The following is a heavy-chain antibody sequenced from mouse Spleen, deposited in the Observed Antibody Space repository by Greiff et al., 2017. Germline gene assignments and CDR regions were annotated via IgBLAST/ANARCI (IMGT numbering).Heavy chain of an antibody. CDR3: ARYYWGFDY. D-gene: IGHD1-1*01. CDR2: INYDGSST. V-gene: IGHV5-16*01. CDR1: GFTFSDYY. Sequence: DVKLVESEGGLVQPGSSMKLSCTASGFTFSDYYMAWVRQVPEKGLEWVANINYDGSSTYYLDSLKSRFIISRDNAKNILYLQMSSLKSEDTATYYCARYYWGFDYWGQGTTLTVSS. J-gene: IGHJ2*01.